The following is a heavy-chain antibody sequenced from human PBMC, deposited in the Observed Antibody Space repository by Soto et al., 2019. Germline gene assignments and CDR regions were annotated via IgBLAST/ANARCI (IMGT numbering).Heavy chain of an antibody. CDR3: ARDTLGYGSGSYYNPNWFDP. CDR1: GFTFSDYY. D-gene: IGHD3-10*01. J-gene: IGHJ5*02. Sequence: PGGSLRLSCAASGFTFSDYYMSWIRQAPGKGLEWVSYISSSSYTNYADSVKGRFTISRDNAKNSLYLQMNSLRAEDTAVYYCARDTLGYGSGSYYNPNWFDPWGQGTLVTVSS. CDR2: ISSSSYT. V-gene: IGHV3-11*05.